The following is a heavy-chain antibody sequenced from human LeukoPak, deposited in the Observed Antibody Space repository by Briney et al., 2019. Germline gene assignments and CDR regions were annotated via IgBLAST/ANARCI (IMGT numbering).Heavy chain of an antibody. Sequence: GGFLRLSCEASGFGVSSNYINWVRQAPGKGLEWVSVIYRGEKTYYADSVKGRFNISRDSSKNTVFLQMNSLRAEDTAIYYCARSDGGVLYCGEDCYLDLWGQGTLVTVSS. CDR2: IYRGEKT. D-gene: IGHD2-21*02. J-gene: IGHJ4*02. CDR1: GFGVSSNY. V-gene: IGHV3-66*01. CDR3: ARSDGGVLYCGEDCYLDL.